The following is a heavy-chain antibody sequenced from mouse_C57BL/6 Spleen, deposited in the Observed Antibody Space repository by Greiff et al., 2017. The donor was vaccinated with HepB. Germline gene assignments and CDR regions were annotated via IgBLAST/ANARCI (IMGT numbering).Heavy chain of an antibody. CDR2: INPNNGGT. D-gene: IGHD2-4*01. CDR1: GYTFTDYY. Sequence: VQLQQSGPELVKPGASVKISCKASGYTFTDYYMNWVKQSHGKSLEWIGDINPNNGGTSYNQKFKGKATLTVDKSSSTAYMELRSLTSEDSAVYYCARDEGLRRFAYWGQGTLVTVSA. J-gene: IGHJ3*01. CDR3: ARDEGLRRFAY. V-gene: IGHV1-26*01.